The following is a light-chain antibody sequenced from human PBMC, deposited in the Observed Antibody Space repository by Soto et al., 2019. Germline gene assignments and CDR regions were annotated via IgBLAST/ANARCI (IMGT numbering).Light chain of an antibody. CDR1: SSNIGAGYD. V-gene: IGLV1-40*01. Sequence: QSLLTQPPSVSGAPGQSVTISYTGSSSNIGAGYDVHWYQQLPGTAPKILIYGNTNRPSGVPDRFSVSKSGTSASLAITGLQAEDEADYYCQSYDSSLSVNYVFVTGSKVTVL. CDR2: GNT. CDR3: QSYDSSLSVNYV. J-gene: IGLJ1*01.